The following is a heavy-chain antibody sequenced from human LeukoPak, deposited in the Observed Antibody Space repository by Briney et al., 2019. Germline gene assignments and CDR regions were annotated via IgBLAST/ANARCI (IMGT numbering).Heavy chain of an antibody. D-gene: IGHD1-26*01. CDR1: GFTFSSYA. CDR2: ISGSGGRT. V-gene: IGHV3-23*01. Sequence: GGSLRLSCAASGFTFSSYAMSWVRQAPGKGLEWVSGISGSGGRTYYADSVKGRFTISRDNSKNTLYLQMNSLRAEDTAVYYCARAVGATGEPNDAFDIWGQGTMVTVSS. J-gene: IGHJ3*02. CDR3: ARAVGATGEPNDAFDI.